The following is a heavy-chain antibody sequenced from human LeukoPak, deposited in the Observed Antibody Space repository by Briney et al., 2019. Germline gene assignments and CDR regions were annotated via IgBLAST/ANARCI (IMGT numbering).Heavy chain of an antibody. Sequence: SETLSLTCTVSGGSIISYYWSWIRQPPGKGLEWIGYFFYSGSTTYNPSLKSRVTISADTSKNQFSLKLNSVTAADTAVYYCARGWGEYDTSGFYYYYMDVWGKGTTVTVS. CDR2: FFYSGST. J-gene: IGHJ6*03. CDR1: GGSIISYY. CDR3: ARGWGEYDTSGFYYYYMDV. V-gene: IGHV4-59*01. D-gene: IGHD3-22*01.